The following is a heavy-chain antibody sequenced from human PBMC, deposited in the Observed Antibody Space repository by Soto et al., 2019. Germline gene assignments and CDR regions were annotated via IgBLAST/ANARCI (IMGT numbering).Heavy chain of an antibody. CDR2: ISSSSSYI. CDR1: GFTFSSYS. D-gene: IGHD3-10*01. J-gene: IGHJ3*02. CDR3: ARDYFYGSGSYNWRAFDI. V-gene: IGHV3-21*01. Sequence: GGSLRLSCAASGFTFSSYSMNWVRQAPGKGLEWVSSISSSSSYIYYADSVKGRFTISRDNAKNSLYLQMNSLRSEDTAVYYCARDYFYGSGSYNWRAFDIWGQGTMVTVSS.